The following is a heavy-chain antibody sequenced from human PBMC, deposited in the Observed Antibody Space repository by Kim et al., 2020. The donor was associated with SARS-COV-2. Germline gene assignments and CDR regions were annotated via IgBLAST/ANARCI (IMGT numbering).Heavy chain of an antibody. J-gene: IGHJ5*02. V-gene: IGHV3-33*01. Sequence: GGSLRLSCAASGFTFSSYGMHWVRQAPGKGLEWVAVIWYDGSNKYYADSVKGRFTISRDNSKNTLYLQMNSLRAEDTAVYYCASGPQPPWLVTWGQGTLVTVSS. CDR2: IWYDGSNK. CDR1: GFTFSSYG. D-gene: IGHD6-19*01. CDR3: ASGPQPPWLVT.